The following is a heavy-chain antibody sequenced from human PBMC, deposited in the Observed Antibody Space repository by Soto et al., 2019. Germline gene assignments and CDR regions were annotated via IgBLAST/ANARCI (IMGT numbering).Heavy chain of an antibody. Sequence: HLVASGGGLVQPGGSLRLSCAASGFSFNDHYMDCVRQAPGKGLEWVGRSKNRAQGVTIEYAASLKGRFTISRDDSPTSLYLQITRLETDDTAVYYCTVWIEGACYWGRGILVTVSS. CDR1: GFSFNDHY. J-gene: IGHJ4*02. CDR2: SKNRAQGVTI. V-gene: IGHV3-72*01. D-gene: IGHD3-16*01. CDR3: TVWIEGACY.